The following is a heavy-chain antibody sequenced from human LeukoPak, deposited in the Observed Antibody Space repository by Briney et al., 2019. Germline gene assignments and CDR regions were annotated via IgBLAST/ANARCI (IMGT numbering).Heavy chain of an antibody. Sequence: GGSLRLSCAASGFIFSDYYMTWIRQAPGKGPEWLSYISTTSNYTDYANSVKGGFTVSRDNARSSVYLQMRNLRAEGTAVDYCARCEAGAWKGPDDHWGRGTLVTVSS. CDR1: GFIFSDYY. D-gene: IGHD4/OR15-4a*01. CDR2: ISTTSNYT. V-gene: IGHV3-11*03. CDR3: ARCEAGAWKGPDDH. J-gene: IGHJ4*02.